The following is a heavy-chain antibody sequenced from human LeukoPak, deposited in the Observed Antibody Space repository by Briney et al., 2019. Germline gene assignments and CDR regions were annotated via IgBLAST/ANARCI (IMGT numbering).Heavy chain of an antibody. Sequence: GGSLRLSCAASGISFTAYWMAWVRQAPGTGLEWGANIIPVGSETFHVDPVKGRFSISRAHAKNPVSLQRNTLRAQATACDSVATLGLVDALDLWGQGTLVTVSS. CDR1: GISFTAYW. V-gene: IGHV3-7*03. J-gene: IGHJ4*02. CDR2: IIPVGSET. D-gene: IGHD3-16*01. CDR3: ATLGLVDALDL.